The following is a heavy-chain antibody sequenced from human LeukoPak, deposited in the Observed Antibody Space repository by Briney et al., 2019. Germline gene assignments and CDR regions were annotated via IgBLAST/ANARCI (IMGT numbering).Heavy chain of an antibody. Sequence: GGSLRLSCAASGFTFSSYAMNWVRQAPGKGLEWVSTISGSGDSTYYADSVKGRFTISRDNSKNTLLLQMNSLRAEDTVVYYCAKGGAGYCSSTSCLYYFDYWGQGTLVTVST. V-gene: IGHV3-23*01. CDR1: GFTFSSYA. CDR2: ISGSGDST. D-gene: IGHD2-2*01. J-gene: IGHJ4*02. CDR3: AKGGAGYCSSTSCLYYFDY.